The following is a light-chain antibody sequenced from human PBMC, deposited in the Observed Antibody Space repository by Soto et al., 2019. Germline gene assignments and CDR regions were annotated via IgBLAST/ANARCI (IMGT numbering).Light chain of an antibody. V-gene: IGKV1-5*03. J-gene: IGKJ4*01. CDR3: LQHNSYPRT. Sequence: TITCRASQSISIWLAWYQQKPGKAPKILIYKASSLQSGVPSRFSGSGSGTEFTLTISSLQPEDFATYYCLQHNSYPRTFGGGTKVDI. CDR2: KAS. CDR1: QSISIW.